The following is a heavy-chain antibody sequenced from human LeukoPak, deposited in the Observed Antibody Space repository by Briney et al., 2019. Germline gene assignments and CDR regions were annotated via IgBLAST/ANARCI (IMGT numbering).Heavy chain of an antibody. CDR3: ARGSRHYYYDSSGYLDY. D-gene: IGHD3-22*01. CDR1: GFTFSDYY. J-gene: IGHJ4*02. V-gene: IGHV3-11*04. Sequence: GGSLRLSCAASGFTFSDYYMSWIRQAPGKGLEWVSYISSSGSTIYYADSVKGRFTISRDNAKDSLYLQMNSLRAEDTAVYYCARGSRHYYYDSSGYLDYWGQGTLVTVSS. CDR2: ISSSGSTI.